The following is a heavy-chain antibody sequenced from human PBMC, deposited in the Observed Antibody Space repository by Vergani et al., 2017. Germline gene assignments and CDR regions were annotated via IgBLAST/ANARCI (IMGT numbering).Heavy chain of an antibody. D-gene: IGHD3-22*01. V-gene: IGHV3-33*01. J-gene: IGHJ4*02. Sequence: QVQLVESGGGVVQPGRSLRLSCAASGFTFSSYGMHWVRQAPGKGLEWVAVIWYDGSNKYYADSVKGRFTISRDNSKNTLYLQMNSLRAEDTAVYYCAAPMIVVVPPHYWGQGTLVTVSS. CDR1: GFTFSSYG. CDR2: IWYDGSNK. CDR3: AAPMIVVVPPHY.